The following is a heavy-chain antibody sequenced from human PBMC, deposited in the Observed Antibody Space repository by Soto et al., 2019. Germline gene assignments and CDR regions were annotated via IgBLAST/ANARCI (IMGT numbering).Heavy chain of an antibody. CDR2: IYYSGST. CDR3: ARASVGATGLYYYYYGMDV. CDR1: GDSISRGGFY. V-gene: IGHV4-31*03. J-gene: IGHJ6*02. Sequence: QVQLQASGPGLVKPSQTLSLTCTVSGDSISRGGFYWSWIRQHPVKGLEWIGYIYYSGSTDYNPSLKSRVTISVDTSKNQFSLKLSSVTAADTAVYYCARASVGATGLYYYYYGMDVWGQGTTVTVSS. D-gene: IGHD1-26*01.